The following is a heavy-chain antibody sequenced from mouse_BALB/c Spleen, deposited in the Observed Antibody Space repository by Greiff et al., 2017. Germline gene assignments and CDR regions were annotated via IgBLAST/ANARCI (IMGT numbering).Heavy chain of an antibody. D-gene: IGHD2-12*01. Sequence: EVKLVESGGGLVKPGGSLKLSCAASGFTFSSYAMSWVRQSPEKRLEWVAEISSGGSYTYYPDTVTGRFTISRDNAKNTLYLEMSSLRSEDTAMYYCARDRETTTYYAMDYWGQGTSVTVSS. CDR3: ARDRETTTYYAMDY. J-gene: IGHJ4*01. V-gene: IGHV5-9-4*01. CDR1: GFTFSSYA. CDR2: ISSGGSYT.